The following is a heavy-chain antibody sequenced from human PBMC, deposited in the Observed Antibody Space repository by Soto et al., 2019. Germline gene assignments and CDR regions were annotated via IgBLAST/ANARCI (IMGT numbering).Heavy chain of an antibody. CDR1: GGSISSYY. Sequence: SETLSLTCTVSGGSISSYYWSWLRQPPGKGLEWIGYIYYSGSTNYNPSLKSRVTISVDTSKNQFSLKLSSVTAADTAVYYCARRYGASFDYWGQGTLVTVSS. V-gene: IGHV4-59*01. J-gene: IGHJ4*02. CDR3: ARRYGASFDY. D-gene: IGHD4-17*01. CDR2: IYYSGST.